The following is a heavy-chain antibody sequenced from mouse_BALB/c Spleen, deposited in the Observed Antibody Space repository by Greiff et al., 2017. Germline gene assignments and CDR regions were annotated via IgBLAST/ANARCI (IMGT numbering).Heavy chain of an antibody. CDR3: ARERDYYGSSYDYYAMDY. V-gene: IGHV5-17*02. D-gene: IGHD1-1*01. CDR1: GFTFSSFG. J-gene: IGHJ4*01. CDR2: ISSGSSTI. Sequence: EVHLVESGGGLVQPGGSRKLSCAASGFTFSSFGMHWVRQAPEKGLEWVAYISSGSSTIYYADTVKGRFTISRDNPKNTLFLQMTSLRSEDTAMYYCARERDYYGSSYDYYAMDYWGQGTSVTVSS.